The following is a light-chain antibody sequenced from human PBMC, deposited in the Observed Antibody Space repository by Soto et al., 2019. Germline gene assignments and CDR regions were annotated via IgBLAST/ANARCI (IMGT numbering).Light chain of an antibody. CDR3: SAFRSRSTSDA. J-gene: IGLJ1*01. Sequence: QSVLNQPASVSGSPGQSITISCTGTSSESRDSNYVSWYQQHTGKAPKLVMYEVSNRPAGVSNRFSSSKSANTAAVTTAGLQAEDEADYYCSAFRSRSTSDAFGTGTKLTVL. V-gene: IGLV2-14*01. CDR2: EVS. CDR1: SSESRDSNY.